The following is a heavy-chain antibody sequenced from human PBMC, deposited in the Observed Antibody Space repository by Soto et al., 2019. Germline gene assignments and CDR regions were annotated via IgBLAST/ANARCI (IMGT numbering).Heavy chain of an antibody. V-gene: IGHV1-3*01. D-gene: IGHD1-1*01. J-gene: IGHJ6*03. CDR2: INAGNGNT. Sequence: GASVKVSCKASGYSFTSYAMHWVRQAPGQRLEWMGWINAGNGNTKYSQKFQGRVAITRDTSASTAYMELSSLRSEDTAVYYCAREGPQLFYYYMDVWGKGTTVTVSS. CDR1: GYSFTSYA. CDR3: AREGPQLFYYYMDV.